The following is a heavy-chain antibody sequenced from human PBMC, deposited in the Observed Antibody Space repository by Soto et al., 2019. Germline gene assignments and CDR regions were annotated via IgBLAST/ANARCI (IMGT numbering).Heavy chain of an antibody. CDR1: GFTFSSYE. Sequence: GGSLRLSXAASGFTFSSYEMNWVRQAPGKGLEWVSYISSSGSTIYYADSVKGRFTISRDNAKNSLYLQMNSLRAEDTAVYYCARADYCSGGSCYPTYFDYWGQGTLVTVSS. V-gene: IGHV3-48*03. J-gene: IGHJ4*02. D-gene: IGHD2-15*01. CDR3: ARADYCSGGSCYPTYFDY. CDR2: ISSSGSTI.